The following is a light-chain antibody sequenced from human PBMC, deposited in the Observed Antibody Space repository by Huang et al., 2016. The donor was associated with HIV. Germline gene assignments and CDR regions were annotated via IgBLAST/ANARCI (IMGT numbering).Light chain of an antibody. CDR2: KVS. CDR1: QTLVHTAGNTY. CDR3: MQGTHWPPGT. V-gene: IGKV2-30*02. Sequence: DVIMTQSPLLLPVTLGQPAAISCRSSQTLVHTAGNTYLNWCLQRPGQSPRRLIYKVSNRDAGVPDRFTGSGSGIEFTLTISRVEAEDVGIYYCMQGTHWPPGTFGQGTNMEIK. J-gene: IGKJ1*01.